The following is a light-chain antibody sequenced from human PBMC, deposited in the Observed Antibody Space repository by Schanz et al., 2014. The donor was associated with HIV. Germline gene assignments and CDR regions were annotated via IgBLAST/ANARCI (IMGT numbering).Light chain of an antibody. CDR2: GNS. CDR3: AAWDDSLDGVE. CDR1: SSNIGAGYD. Sequence: QSVLTQPPSVSGAPGQRVTISCAGSSSNIGAGYDVHWYQQLPGTAPKLLIYGNSNRPSGVPDRFSGSKSGTSASLAITGLQAEDEADYYCAAWDDSLDGVEFGGGTKVTVL. J-gene: IGLJ2*01. V-gene: IGLV1-40*01.